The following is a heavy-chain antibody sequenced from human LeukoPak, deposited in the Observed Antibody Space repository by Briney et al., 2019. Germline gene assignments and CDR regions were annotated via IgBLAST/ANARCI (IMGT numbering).Heavy chain of an antibody. Sequence: GGSLRLSCAASKSTFSDYYMSWIRQAPGKGLEWVPYISSISSTMYYADSVKGRFTISRDNAKNSLYLQMNSLRAEDTAVYYCAELGITMIGGVWGKGTTVTISS. CDR1: KSTFSDYY. J-gene: IGHJ6*04. CDR3: AELGITMIGGV. CDR2: ISSISSTM. D-gene: IGHD3-10*02. V-gene: IGHV3-11*04.